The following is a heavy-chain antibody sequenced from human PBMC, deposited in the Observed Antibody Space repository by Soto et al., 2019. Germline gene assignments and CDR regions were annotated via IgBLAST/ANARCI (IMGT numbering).Heavy chain of an antibody. CDR1: GFTFSSYA. J-gene: IGHJ5*02. D-gene: IGHD2-15*01. Sequence: QVQLVESGGGVVQPGRSLRLSCAASGFTFSSYAMHWVRQAPGKGLEWVAVISCDGSNKYYADSVKGRFTISRDNSKNTLYLQMNSLRAEDTAVYYCARGCSGGSCYWHWFDPWGQGTLVTVSS. V-gene: IGHV3-30-3*01. CDR2: ISCDGSNK. CDR3: ARGCSGGSCYWHWFDP.